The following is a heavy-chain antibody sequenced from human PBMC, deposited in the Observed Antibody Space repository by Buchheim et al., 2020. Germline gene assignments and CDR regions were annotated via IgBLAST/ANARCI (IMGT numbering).Heavy chain of an antibody. CDR3: ARWRSESLGWFGELRFDP. V-gene: IGHV4-31*01. J-gene: IGHJ5*02. CDR2: IYYSGST. D-gene: IGHD3-10*01. Sequence: QVQLQESGPGLVKPSQTLSLTCTVPGGSFSSGGYYWCSIRQHPGKGLAWIGYIYYSGSTYYNPSLKSPVTLSVTTFKHQFSLKLSSVTAADTAVYYCARWRSESLGWFGELRFDPWGQGTL. CDR1: GGSFSSGGYY.